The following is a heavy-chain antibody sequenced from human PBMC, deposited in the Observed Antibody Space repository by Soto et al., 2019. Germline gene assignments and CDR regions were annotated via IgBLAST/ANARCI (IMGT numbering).Heavy chain of an antibody. Sequence: VASVKVSCKASGGTFSSYAISWVRQAPGQGLEWMGGLIPIFGTANYAQKFQGGVTITADESTSTAYMELRSLRSDDTAVYYCARDLEVWSGYRLNYYYYGMEVWGQGTTVTVSS. V-gene: IGHV1-69*13. CDR1: GGTFSSYA. D-gene: IGHD3-3*01. CDR2: LIPIFGTA. CDR3: ARDLEVWSGYRLNYYYYGMEV. J-gene: IGHJ6*02.